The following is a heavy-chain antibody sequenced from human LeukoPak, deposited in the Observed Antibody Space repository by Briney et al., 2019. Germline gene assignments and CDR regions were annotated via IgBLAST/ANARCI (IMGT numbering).Heavy chain of an antibody. J-gene: IGHJ4*02. CDR2: IRYDGSNK. Sequence: PGGSLRLSCAASGFTFSSYGMHWVRQAPGKGLEWVAFIRYDGSNKYYADSVKGRFTISRDNAKNSLYLQMNSLRAEDTAVYYCARDSGPFGSGSYYSRLYYFDYWGQGTLVTVSS. V-gene: IGHV3-30*02. CDR1: GFTFSSYG. D-gene: IGHD3-10*01. CDR3: ARDSGPFGSGSYYSRLYYFDY.